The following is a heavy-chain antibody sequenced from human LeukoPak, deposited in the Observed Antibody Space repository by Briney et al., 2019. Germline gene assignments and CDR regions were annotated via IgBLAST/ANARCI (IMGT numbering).Heavy chain of an antibody. V-gene: IGHV3-11*01. CDR2: ISSSSRSI. J-gene: IGHJ3*02. Sequence: PGGSLRLSCAASGFTLSDYDMSWIRQAPGQGLEWISYISSSSRSIYYADSVKGRFTSSRDNAKNSLFLQMLSLRVEASAVYYCARWEWEKPLGDIWGQGTMVTVSS. CDR1: GFTLSDYD. D-gene: IGHD1-26*01. CDR3: ARWEWEKPLGDI.